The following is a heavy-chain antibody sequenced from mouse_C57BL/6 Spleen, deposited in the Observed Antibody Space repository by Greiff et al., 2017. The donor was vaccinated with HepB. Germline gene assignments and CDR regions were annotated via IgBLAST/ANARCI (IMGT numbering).Heavy chain of an antibody. Sequence: EVHLVESGGGLVKPGGSLKLSCAASGFTFSSYAMSWVRQTPEKRLEWVATISDGGSYTYYPDNVKGRFTISRDNAKNNLYQQMSHLKSEDTAMYYCAREGLRNFDYWGQGTTLTVSS. V-gene: IGHV5-4*01. CDR1: GFTFSSYA. J-gene: IGHJ2*01. CDR3: AREGLRNFDY. CDR2: ISDGGSYT. D-gene: IGHD6-5*01.